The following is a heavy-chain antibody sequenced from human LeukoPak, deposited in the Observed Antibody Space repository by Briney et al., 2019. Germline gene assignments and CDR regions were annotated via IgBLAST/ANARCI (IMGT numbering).Heavy chain of an antibody. CDR2: INHSGST. CDR3: ARDSVPPTFHMDV. J-gene: IGHJ6*03. D-gene: IGHD2/OR15-2a*01. V-gene: IGHV4-34*01. CDR1: GGSFSGYY. Sequence: SETLSLTCAVYGGSFSGYYWSWIRQPPGKGLEWIGEINHSGSTNYNPSLKSRVTMSVDTSKNQFSLKLSSVTAADTAVYYCARDSVPPTFHMDVWGKGTTVTVSS.